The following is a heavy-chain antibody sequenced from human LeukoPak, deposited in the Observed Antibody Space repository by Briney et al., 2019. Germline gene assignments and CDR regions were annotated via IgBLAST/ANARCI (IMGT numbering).Heavy chain of an antibody. D-gene: IGHD4-17*01. J-gene: IGHJ3*02. CDR3: ARENGDFGAFDI. CDR2: IYYSGST. Sequence: PSETLSLTCTVSGGSISSYYWSWTRQPPGKGLEWIGYIYYSGSTNYNPSLKSRVTISVDTSKNQFSLKLSSVTAADTAVYYCARENGDFGAFDIWGQGTMVTVSS. CDR1: GGSISSYY. V-gene: IGHV4-59*01.